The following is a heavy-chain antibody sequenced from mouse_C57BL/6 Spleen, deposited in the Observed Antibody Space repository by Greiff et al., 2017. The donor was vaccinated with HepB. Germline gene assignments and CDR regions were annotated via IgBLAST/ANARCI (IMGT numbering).Heavy chain of an antibody. V-gene: IGHV14-1*01. CDR3: TTGDYYGSSYVDY. J-gene: IGHJ2*01. D-gene: IGHD1-1*01. CDR1: GFNIKDYY. Sequence: VQLKESGAELVRPGASVKLSCTASGFNIKDYYMHWVKQRPEQGLEWIGRIDPEDGDTEYAPKFQGKATMTADTSSNTAYLQPSSLTSEDTAVYYCTTGDYYGSSYVDYWGQGTTLTVSS. CDR2: IDPEDGDT.